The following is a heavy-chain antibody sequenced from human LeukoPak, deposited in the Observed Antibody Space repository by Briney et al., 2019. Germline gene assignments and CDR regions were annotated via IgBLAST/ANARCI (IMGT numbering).Heavy chain of an antibody. Sequence: PSETLSLTCTVSGGSISGYYWSWIRQPPGKGLEWIGYIYYSGSTNYNPSLKSRVTISVDTSKNQFSLKLSSVTAADTAVYYCARASRAMVRGQGAYYYYGMDVWGKGTTVTVSS. V-gene: IGHV4-59*01. D-gene: IGHD3-10*01. CDR1: GGSISGYY. CDR2: IYYSGST. J-gene: IGHJ6*04. CDR3: ARASRAMVRGQGAYYYYGMDV.